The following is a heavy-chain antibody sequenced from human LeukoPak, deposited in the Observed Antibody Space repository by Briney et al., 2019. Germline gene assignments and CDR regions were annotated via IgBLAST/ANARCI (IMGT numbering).Heavy chain of an antibody. J-gene: IGHJ4*02. V-gene: IGHV4-34*01. CDR1: GGSFSGYY. D-gene: IGHD3-10*01. CDR3: ARGRILWFGELLSSHYYFDY. CDR2: INHSGST. Sequence: SETLSLTCAVYGGSFSGYYWSWVRQPPGNGLEWIGEINHSGSTNYNPSLKSRVTISVDTSKNQFSLKLSSVTAADTAVYYCARGRILWFGELLSSHYYFDYWGQGTLVTVSS.